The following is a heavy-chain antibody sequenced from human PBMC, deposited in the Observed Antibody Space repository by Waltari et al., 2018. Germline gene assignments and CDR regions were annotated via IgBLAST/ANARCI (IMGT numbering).Heavy chain of an antibody. CDR3: TRQEPWRFDP. CDR2: IRSKAHNYAT. Sequence: VQLVESGGGLVQPGGSLKLSCAASGFTFSGSAVHWVRQASGKGLEGVGRIRSKAHNYATAYAASVKGRFTISRDDSKNTAYLQMNSLKTEDTAVYYCTRQEPWRFDPWGQGTLVTVSS. D-gene: IGHD1-1*01. V-gene: IGHV3-73*01. CDR1: GFTFSGSA. J-gene: IGHJ5*02.